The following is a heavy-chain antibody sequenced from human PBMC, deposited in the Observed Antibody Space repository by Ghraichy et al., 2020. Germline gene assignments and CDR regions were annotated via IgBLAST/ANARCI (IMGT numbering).Heavy chain of an antibody. D-gene: IGHD5-18*01. CDR3: ASVDTAMGDAFDI. CDR1: GFTVSSNY. Sequence: GGSLRLSCAASGFTVSSNYMSWVRQAPGKGLEWVSVIYSGGSTYYADSVKGRFTISRDNSKNTLYLQMNSLRAEDTAVYYCASVDTAMGDAFDIWGQGTMVTVSS. CDR2: IYSGGST. J-gene: IGHJ3*02. V-gene: IGHV3-53*01.